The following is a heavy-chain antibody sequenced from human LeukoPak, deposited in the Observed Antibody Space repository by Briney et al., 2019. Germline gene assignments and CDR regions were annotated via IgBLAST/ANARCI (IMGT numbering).Heavy chain of an antibody. CDR1: GFTFSSYS. CDR3: ARVASPLPYYFDY. J-gene: IGHJ4*02. CDR2: ISSSSSYI. D-gene: IGHD2-21*01. V-gene: IGHV3-21*01. Sequence: GGSLRLSCAASGFTFSSYSMNWVRQAPGKGLEWVSSISSSSSYIYYADSVKGRFTISRDNAKNSLYLQMNSLRAEDTAVYYCARVASPLPYYFDYWGQGTLVTVSS.